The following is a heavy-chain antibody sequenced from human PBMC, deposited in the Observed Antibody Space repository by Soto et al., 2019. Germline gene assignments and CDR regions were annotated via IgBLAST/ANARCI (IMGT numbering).Heavy chain of an antibody. Sequence: EVQLVESGGGLVKPGGSLRLSCAASGFTFSSYSMNWVRQAPGKGLEWVSSISSSSSYIYYADSVKGRFTISRDNAKNSLYLQINSLRAEDTAVYYCARDVVGATGYFDYWGQGTLVTVSS. CDR3: ARDVVGATGYFDY. CDR2: ISSSSSYI. CDR1: GFTFSSYS. V-gene: IGHV3-21*01. D-gene: IGHD1-26*01. J-gene: IGHJ4*02.